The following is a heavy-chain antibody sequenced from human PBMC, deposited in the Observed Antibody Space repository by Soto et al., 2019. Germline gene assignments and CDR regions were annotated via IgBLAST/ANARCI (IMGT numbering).Heavy chain of an antibody. D-gene: IGHD4-17*01. CDR1: GYTFTSYG. CDR3: ARDRRTVTTLYYFDY. J-gene: IGHJ4*02. V-gene: IGHV1-18*01. CDR2: ISAYNGNT. Sequence: ASVKVSCKASGYTFTSYGISWVRQAPGQGLEWMGWISAYNGNTNYAQKLQGRVTMTTDTSTSTAYMELRSLRSDDTAVYYCARDRRTVTTLYYFDYWGQGTLVTVSS.